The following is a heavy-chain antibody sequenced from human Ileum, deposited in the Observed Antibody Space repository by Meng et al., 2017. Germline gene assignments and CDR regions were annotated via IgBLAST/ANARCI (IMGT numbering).Heavy chain of an antibody. CDR1: GGCFSAYY. CDR3: ARSERRVYCYFDL. V-gene: IGHV4-34*01. J-gene: IGHJ2*01. Sequence: VQLQQGGGGVLWPSAALSLTCGVVGGCFSAYYCTWSRQPPAKGLQWFGEINHSGTTYNSPSLMGRVSVLLDTSKNNFSLKLTSVTAADTAVDYCARSERRVYCYFDLWGRGTLVTVSS. CDR2: INHSGTT.